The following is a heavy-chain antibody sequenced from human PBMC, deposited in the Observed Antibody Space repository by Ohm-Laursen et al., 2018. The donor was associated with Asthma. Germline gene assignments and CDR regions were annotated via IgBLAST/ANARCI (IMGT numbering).Heavy chain of an antibody. J-gene: IGHJ4*02. V-gene: IGHV1-24*01. D-gene: IGHD3-3*01. CDR1: GGTFSSYA. Sequence: ASVKVSCKASGGTFSSYAISRVRQAPGKGLEWMGGFDPEDGETIYAQKFQGRVTMTEDTSTDTAYMELSSLRSEDTAVYYCASRVVAHGGVDYWGQGTLVTVSS. CDR2: FDPEDGET. CDR3: ASRVVAHGGVDY.